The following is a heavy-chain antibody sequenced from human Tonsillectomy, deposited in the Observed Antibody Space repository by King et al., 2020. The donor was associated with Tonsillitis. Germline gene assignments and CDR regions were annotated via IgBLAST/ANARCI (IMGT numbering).Heavy chain of an antibody. J-gene: IGHJ4*02. Sequence: VQLVESGGVLVQPGGSLRLSCAASGFTFSSYSMNWVRQAPGKGLEWVSYISSSSSTIYYADSVKGRFTISRDNAKNPLYLQMNSLRAEDTAVYYCARSYDSSGYFTTSSDYWGQGTLVTVSS. CDR1: GFTFSSYS. D-gene: IGHD3-22*01. CDR2: ISSSSSTI. CDR3: ARSYDSSGYFTTSSDY. V-gene: IGHV3-48*01.